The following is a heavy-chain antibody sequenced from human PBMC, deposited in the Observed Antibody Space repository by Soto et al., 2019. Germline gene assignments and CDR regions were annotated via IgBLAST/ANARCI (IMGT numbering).Heavy chain of an antibody. J-gene: IGHJ6*02. V-gene: IGHV3-15*01. Sequence: PGGSLRLSCAASGFTFSNAWMSWVRQAPGKGLEWVGRIKSKTDGGTTDYAAPVKGRFTISRDDSKNTLYLQMNSLRAEDTAVYYCAKDRSDILTGYRGAYYGMDVWGQGTTVTVSS. D-gene: IGHD3-9*01. CDR2: IKSKTDGGTT. CDR1: GFTFSNAW. CDR3: AKDRSDILTGYRGAYYGMDV.